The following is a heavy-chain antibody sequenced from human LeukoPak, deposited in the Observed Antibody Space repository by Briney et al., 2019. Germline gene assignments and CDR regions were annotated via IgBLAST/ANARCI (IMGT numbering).Heavy chain of an antibody. CDR2: IYTSGST. Sequence: RASETLSLTCTVSGGSISSGSYYWSWIRQPAGKGLEWIGRIYTSGSTNYNPSLKSRVTISVDTSKNQFSLKLSSVTAADTAVYYCARGRKYSYGYRVNELGSGYFDNWGQGTLVTVSS. V-gene: IGHV4-61*02. J-gene: IGHJ4*02. CDR3: ARGRKYSYGYRVNELGSGYFDN. D-gene: IGHD5-18*01. CDR1: GGSISSGSYY.